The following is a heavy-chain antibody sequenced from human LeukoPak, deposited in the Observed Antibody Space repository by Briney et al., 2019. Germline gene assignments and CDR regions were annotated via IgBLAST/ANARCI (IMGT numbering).Heavy chain of an antibody. CDR3: AKDKGIRMTTLLQH. D-gene: IGHD4-4*01. Sequence: GRSLRLSCAASGFTFDDYAMHWVQQAPGKGLEWVSGISWNSGSIGYADSVKGRFTISRDNAKNSLYLQMNSLRAEDTALYYCAKDKGIRMTTLLQHWGQGTLVTVSS. CDR2: ISWNSGSI. J-gene: IGHJ1*01. V-gene: IGHV3-9*01. CDR1: GFTFDDYA.